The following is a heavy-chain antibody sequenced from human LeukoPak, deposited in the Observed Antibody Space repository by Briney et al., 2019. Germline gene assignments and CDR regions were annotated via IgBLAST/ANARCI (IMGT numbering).Heavy chain of an antibody. CDR1: GGSISSGSYC. Sequence: SETLSLTCTVSGGSISSGSYCWSWIRQPAGKGLEWIGHIHARGSTNYNPSLKSRVTISVDTSKNQFSLKLSSVTAADTAVYYCAREVPYGGGYYHIFDYWGQGTLVTVSS. D-gene: IGHD3-22*01. CDR2: IHARGST. J-gene: IGHJ4*02. V-gene: IGHV4-61*10. CDR3: AREVPYGGGYYHIFDY.